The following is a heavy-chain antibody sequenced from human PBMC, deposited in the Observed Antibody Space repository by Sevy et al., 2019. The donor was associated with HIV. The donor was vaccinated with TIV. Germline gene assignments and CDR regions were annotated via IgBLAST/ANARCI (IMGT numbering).Heavy chain of an antibody. CDR1: GFTFSSYG. CDR2: IAYDGGNK. V-gene: IGHV3-30*18. D-gene: IGHD3-16*01. CDR3: AKRAGGAMIMDY. Sequence: GGSLRLSCVVSGFTFSSYGMHWVRQAPGKGLEWVAVIAYDGGNKYYGDSVKGRFSIARDNSKNTLYLQMNNLRAEDTAVYYCAKRAGGAMIMDYWGRGTLVIVSS. J-gene: IGHJ4*02.